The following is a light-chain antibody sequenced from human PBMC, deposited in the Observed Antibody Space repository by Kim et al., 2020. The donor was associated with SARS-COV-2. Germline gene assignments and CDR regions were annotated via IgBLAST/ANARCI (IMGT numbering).Light chain of an antibody. CDR1: QSISSY. CDR3: QQSYSTPIT. V-gene: IGKV1-39*01. CDR2: AAS. Sequence: ASGGDRVTMTCRASQSISSYLNWYQQKPGKAPKLLIYAASSLQSGVPSRFSGSGSGTDFTLTISSLQPEDFATYYCQQSYSTPITFGQGTRLEIK. J-gene: IGKJ5*01.